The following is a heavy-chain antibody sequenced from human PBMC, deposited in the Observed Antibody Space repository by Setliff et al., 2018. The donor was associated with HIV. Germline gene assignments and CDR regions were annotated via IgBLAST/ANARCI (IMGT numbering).Heavy chain of an antibody. Sequence: SETLSLTCAVSGYSISSGYYWSWIRQPPGKGLEWIGYIYYSGTTKYNPSLKSRVTISVDTSKNQFSLKLTSVTAADTAVYYCARGDPFTDFDSWGQGTLVTVSS. J-gene: IGHJ4*02. V-gene: IGHV4-38-2*01. CDR2: IYYSGTT. CDR1: GYSISSGYY. D-gene: IGHD3-16*01. CDR3: ARGDPFTDFDS.